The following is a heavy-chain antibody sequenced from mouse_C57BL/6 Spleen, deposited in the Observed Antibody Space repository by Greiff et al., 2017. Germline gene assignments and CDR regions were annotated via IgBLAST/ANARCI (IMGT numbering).Heavy chain of an antibody. CDR1: GYTFTDYE. D-gene: IGHD2-5*01. Sequence: VQLQQSGAELVRPGASVTLSCKASGYTFTDYEMPWVKQTPVHGLEWIGAIDPETGGTAYNQKFKGKAILTADKSSSTAYMELRSLTSEDSAVYYCTNRPYSNYDVWGTGTTVTVSS. V-gene: IGHV1-15*01. CDR3: TNRPYSNYDV. J-gene: IGHJ1*03. CDR2: IDPETGGT.